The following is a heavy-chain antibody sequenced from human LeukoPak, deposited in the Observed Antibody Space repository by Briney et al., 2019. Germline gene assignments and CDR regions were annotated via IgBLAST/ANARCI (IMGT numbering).Heavy chain of an antibody. CDR3: ARGGALTIFGVVIHRVYYFDY. CDR1: GFTFSSYW. V-gene: IGHV3-7*01. CDR2: IKQDGSEK. Sequence: GGSLRLSCAASGFTFSSYWMSWVRQAPGKGLEWVANIKQDGSEKYYVDSVKGRFTISRDNAKNSLYLQMNSLRAEDTAVYYCARGGALTIFGVVIHRVYYFDYWGQGTLVTVSS. J-gene: IGHJ4*02. D-gene: IGHD3-3*01.